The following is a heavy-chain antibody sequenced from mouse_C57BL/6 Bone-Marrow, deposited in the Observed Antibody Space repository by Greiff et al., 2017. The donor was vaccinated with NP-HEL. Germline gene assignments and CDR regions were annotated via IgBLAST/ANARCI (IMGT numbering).Heavy chain of an antibody. V-gene: IGHV1-61*01. Sequence: VQLQQPGAELVRPGSSVKLSCKASGYTFTNYWLDWVKQRPGHGLEWIGNIFPSDSETHYNQKFKDKATLTVDISSNTAYLQLSSLTSEDSAVYYCARYWIYSSLFDFGGQGTTLTVAS. CDR3: ARYWIYSSLFDF. CDR2: IFPSDSET. J-gene: IGHJ2*01. D-gene: IGHD2-1*01. CDR1: GYTFTNYW.